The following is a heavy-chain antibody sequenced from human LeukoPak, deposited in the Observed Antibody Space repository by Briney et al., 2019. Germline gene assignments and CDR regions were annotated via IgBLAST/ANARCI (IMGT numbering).Heavy chain of an antibody. CDR1: GGSISSYY. CDR3: ARGGIGNAFDI. J-gene: IGHJ3*02. V-gene: IGHV4-4*07. Sequence: SETLSLTCTVSGGSISSYYWYWILQPAGKGREWVGLIYTSGSTNYNPSLKSRVTTSVDTSKSQFSLKLSSVTAADTAVYYCARGGIGNAFDIWGQGTMVTVSS. CDR2: IYTSGST. D-gene: IGHD3-16*01.